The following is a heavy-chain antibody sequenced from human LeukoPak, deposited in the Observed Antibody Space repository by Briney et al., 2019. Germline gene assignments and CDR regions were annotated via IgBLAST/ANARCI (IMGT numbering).Heavy chain of an antibody. CDR1: GGSISSGSYY. D-gene: IGHD4-23*01. CDR2: IYHSGST. V-gene: IGHV4-39*07. CDR3: ARDDDYGGNGGFDY. Sequence: SQTLSLTCTVSGGSISSGSYYWDWIRQPPGKGLEYIGSIYHSGSTYYNPSLKSRVTISVDRSKNQFSLKLSSVTAADTAVYYCARDDDYGGNGGFDYWGQGTLVTVSS. J-gene: IGHJ4*02.